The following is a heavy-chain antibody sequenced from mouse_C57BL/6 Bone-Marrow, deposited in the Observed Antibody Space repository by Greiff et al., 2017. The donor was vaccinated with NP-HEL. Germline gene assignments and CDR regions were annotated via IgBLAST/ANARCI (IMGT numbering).Heavy chain of an antibody. CDR3: ARHPFAY. Sequence: EVKVVESGGDLVKPGGSLKLSCAASGFTFSSYGMSWVRQTPDKRLEWVATISSGGSYTYYPDSVKGRFTSSRDNAKNTLYLQMSSLKSEDTAMYYCARHPFAYWGQGTLVTVSA. CDR1: GFTFSSYG. J-gene: IGHJ3*01. V-gene: IGHV5-6*01. CDR2: ISSGGSYT.